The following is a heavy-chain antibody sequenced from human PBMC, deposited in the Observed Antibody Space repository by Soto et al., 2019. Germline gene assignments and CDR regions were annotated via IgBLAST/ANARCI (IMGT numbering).Heavy chain of an antibody. V-gene: IGHV6-1*01. CDR3: ARDHIAEAVRVPYGMDV. D-gene: IGHD6-13*01. Sequence: SQTLSLTCAISGDSVSSNSAAWNWIRQSPSRGLEWLGRTYYRSKWYNDYAVSVKSRITINPDTSKNQFSLQLNSVTPEDTAVYYCARDHIAEAVRVPYGMDVWGQGTTVTVSS. J-gene: IGHJ6*02. CDR2: TYYRSKWYN. CDR1: GDSVSSNSAA.